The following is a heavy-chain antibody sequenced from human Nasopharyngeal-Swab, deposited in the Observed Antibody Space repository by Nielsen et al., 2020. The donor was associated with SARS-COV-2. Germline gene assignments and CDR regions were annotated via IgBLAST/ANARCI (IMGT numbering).Heavy chain of an antibody. CDR2: IWYDGSNK. CDR3: ARGVRYNWNPDAFDI. D-gene: IGHD1-1*01. J-gene: IGHJ3*02. V-gene: IGHV3-33*01. Sequence: VRQMPGKGLEWVAVIWYDGSNKYYADSVKSRFTISRDNSKNTLYLQMNSLRAEDTAVYYCARGVRYNWNPDAFDIWGQGTMVTVSS.